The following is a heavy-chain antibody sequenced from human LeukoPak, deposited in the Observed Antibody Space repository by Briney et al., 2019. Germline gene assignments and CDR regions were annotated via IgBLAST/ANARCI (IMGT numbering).Heavy chain of an antibody. CDR2: ISWNSGSI. CDR1: GFTFDDYA. V-gene: IGHV3-9*01. D-gene: IGHD6-13*01. J-gene: IGHJ5*02. Sequence: GRSLRLSCAASGFTFDDYAMHWVRQAPGKGLEWVSGISWNSGSIGYADSVKGRFTISRDNAKNSLYLQMNSLRAEDTALYYCARSQPVRVAAAGRDNWFDPWGQGTLVTVSS. CDR3: ARSQPVRVAAAGRDNWFDP.